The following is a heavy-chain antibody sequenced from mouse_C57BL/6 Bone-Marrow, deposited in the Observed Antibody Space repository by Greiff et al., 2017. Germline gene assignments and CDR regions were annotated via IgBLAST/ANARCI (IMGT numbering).Heavy chain of an antibody. D-gene: IGHD2-3*01. CDR1: GYTFTDYT. V-gene: IGHV1-62-2*01. CDR2: IYPGGGSI. J-gene: IGHJ4*01. Sequence: VQLQESGAELVKPGASVKLSCKASGYTFTDYTIHWVKQRSGQGLEWIGGIYPGGGSIKYNEKFKDKCTLTADKSSSTIYMELSSLTSEDSAVYFCARHEDYDLYCDAVDYWGQGTSVTVSS. CDR3: ARHEDYDLYCDAVDY.